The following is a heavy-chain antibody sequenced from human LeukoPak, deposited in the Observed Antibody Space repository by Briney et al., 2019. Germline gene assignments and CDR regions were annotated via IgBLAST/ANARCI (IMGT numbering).Heavy chain of an antibody. CDR1: GGSISSSSYY. CDR2: IYYRGST. D-gene: IGHD3-16*01. Sequence: SSETLSLTCTVSGGSISSSSYYWGWIRQPPGKGLEWIGSIYYRGSTYYNPSRKSRVTISVDTSKNQFSMKLSSVTAADTAVYYCARHGGGSPYYFDYWGQGTLVTVSA. V-gene: IGHV4-39*01. CDR3: ARHGGGSPYYFDY. J-gene: IGHJ4*02.